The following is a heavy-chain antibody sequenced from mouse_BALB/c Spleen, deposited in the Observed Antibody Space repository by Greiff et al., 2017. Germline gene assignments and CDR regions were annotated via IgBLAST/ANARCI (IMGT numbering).Heavy chain of an antibody. Sequence: EVMLVESGGGLVQPGGSRKLSCAASGFTFSSFGMHWVRQAPEKGLEWVAYISSGSSTIYYADTVKGRFTISRDNPKNTLFLQMTSLRSEDTAMYYCARSLNWYYFDYWGQGTTLTVSS. CDR2: ISSGSSTI. CDR1: GFTFSSFG. CDR3: ARSLNWYYFDY. D-gene: IGHD4-1*01. J-gene: IGHJ2*01. V-gene: IGHV5-17*02.